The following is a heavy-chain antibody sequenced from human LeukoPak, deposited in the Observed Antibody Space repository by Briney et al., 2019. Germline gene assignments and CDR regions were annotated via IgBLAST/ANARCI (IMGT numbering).Heavy chain of an antibody. Sequence: AETLSLTCAVNAGSFTGYYWGWIRQPPGKGLEWVGVIDHTGSISYNPSLRSRVTISVNTFSTQFSQKLRSVTAADSAIYYCARGGYGPGSHYRYWGQGDLVTVSS. J-gene: IGHJ4*02. CDR3: ARGGYGPGSHYRY. CDR1: AGSFTGYY. V-gene: IGHV4-34*01. CDR2: IDHTGSI. D-gene: IGHD3-10*01.